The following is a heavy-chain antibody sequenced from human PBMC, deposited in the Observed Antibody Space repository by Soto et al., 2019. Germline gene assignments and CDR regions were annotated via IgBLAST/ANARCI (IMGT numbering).Heavy chain of an antibody. Sequence: SVKVSCKASGGTFSSYAISWVRQAPGQGLEWMGGIIPIFGTANYAQKFQGRVTITADKSTSTAYMELSSLRSEDTAVYYCARDYYDSSGYYYARYFDYWGQGTLVTVSS. CDR1: GGTFSSYA. D-gene: IGHD3-22*01. CDR3: ARDYYDSSGYYYARYFDY. V-gene: IGHV1-69*06. CDR2: IIPIFGTA. J-gene: IGHJ4*02.